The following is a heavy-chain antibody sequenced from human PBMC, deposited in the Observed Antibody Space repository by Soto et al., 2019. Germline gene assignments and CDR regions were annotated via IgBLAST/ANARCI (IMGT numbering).Heavy chain of an antibody. CDR3: AKANIGYCSSTSCYAGFVDY. CDR2: ISWNSGSI. D-gene: IGHD2-2*03. V-gene: IGHV3-9*01. Sequence: GGSLRLSCAASGFTFDDYAMHWVRQAPGKGLEWVSGISWNSGSIGYADSVKGRFTISRDNAKNSLYLQMNSLRAEDTALYYCAKANIGYCSSTSCYAGFVDYWGQGTLVTVSS. J-gene: IGHJ4*02. CDR1: GFTFDDYA.